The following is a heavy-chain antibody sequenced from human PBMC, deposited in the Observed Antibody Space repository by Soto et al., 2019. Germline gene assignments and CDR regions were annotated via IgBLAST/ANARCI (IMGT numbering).Heavy chain of an antibody. CDR2: IHYSGSS. J-gene: IGHJ3*02. D-gene: IGHD1-1*01. CDR3: ARVNQLAPNRNAFHI. V-gene: IGHV4-59*01. CDR1: DGSINSYF. Sequence: KPSRNLEITCTVYDGSINSYFWRWIRQPPGKRLEWIGYIHYSGSSNYNPSLKSRVTMSVDSSKNQFYLELSSLTAADTAVYYFARVNQLAPNRNAFHIGGQGS.